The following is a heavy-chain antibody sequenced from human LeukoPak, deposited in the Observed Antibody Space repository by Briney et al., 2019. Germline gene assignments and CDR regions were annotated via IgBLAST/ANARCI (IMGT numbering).Heavy chain of an antibody. J-gene: IGHJ5*02. CDR2: MNPNSGNT. D-gene: IGHD6-19*01. CDR1: GYNFTSFD. Sequence: ASVKVSCKASGYNFTSFDINWVRQATGQGLEWMGWMNPNSGNTGYAQKFQGRVTMTSNTSTSTVSMELSSLTSEDTAVYYCARGDKGQTSGWYWVDPWGQGTLVTVFS. V-gene: IGHV1-8*01. CDR3: ARGDKGQTSGWYWVDP.